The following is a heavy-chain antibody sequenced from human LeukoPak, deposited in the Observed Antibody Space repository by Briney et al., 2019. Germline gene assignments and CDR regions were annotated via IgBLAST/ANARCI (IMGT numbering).Heavy chain of an antibody. D-gene: IGHD1-26*01. V-gene: IGHV3-21*06. CDR2: ISTVSTYT. CDR1: GFTFSDYS. J-gene: IGHJ4*02. CDR3: ARDQSGSLDY. Sequence: PGGSLRLSCAPSGFTFSDYSMNWVRQAPGKGLEWVASISTVSTYTFYADSVKGRFTISRDNAKNSLYLQMNSLRAEDTAVYYCARDQSGSLDYWGQGTLVTVSS.